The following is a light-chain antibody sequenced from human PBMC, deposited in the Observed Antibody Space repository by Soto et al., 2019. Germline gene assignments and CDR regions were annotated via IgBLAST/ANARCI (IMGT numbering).Light chain of an antibody. CDR3: QQYNSWPIT. Sequence: EIVMTQSPATLSVSPVERATLSCRASQSVSSNLAWYQQKPGQGPRLLVYRASTRTLGIPARFSGSESGTEFTLTISSLQSEDFAVYYCQQYNSWPITFGQGTRLEIK. J-gene: IGKJ5*01. CDR1: QSVSSN. V-gene: IGKV3-15*01. CDR2: RAS.